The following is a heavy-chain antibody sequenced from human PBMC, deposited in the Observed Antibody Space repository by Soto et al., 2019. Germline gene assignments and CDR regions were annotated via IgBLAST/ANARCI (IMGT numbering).Heavy chain of an antibody. Sequence: LXLSCAASGLTVSRYARSWCRQAPGNGLEWVSAISGSGGSTYYADSVKGRFTISRDNSKNTLYLQMNSLRAEDTAVYYCAKDTVLPDIVVVPAAPTGNWFDPWGQGTLVTVSS. CDR1: GLTVSRYA. D-gene: IGHD2-2*01. V-gene: IGHV3-23*01. CDR2: ISGSGGST. J-gene: IGHJ5*02. CDR3: AKDTVLPDIVVVPAAPTGNWFDP.